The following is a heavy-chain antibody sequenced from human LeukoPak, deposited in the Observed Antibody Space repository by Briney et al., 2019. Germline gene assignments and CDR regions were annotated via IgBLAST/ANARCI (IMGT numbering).Heavy chain of an antibody. Sequence: GGSLRLSCAAAGFTFSDHYMDWVRQAPGKGLEWVGRSGNKANSYTTEYAASVKGRFTISSDDSKNSLYLQMNSLKTEDTAVYYCARGRIAGAAVDYFDYWGQGTLVTVSS. CDR2: SGNKANSYTT. V-gene: IGHV3-72*01. CDR1: GFTFSDHY. J-gene: IGHJ4*02. D-gene: IGHD6-19*01. CDR3: ARGRIAGAAVDYFDY.